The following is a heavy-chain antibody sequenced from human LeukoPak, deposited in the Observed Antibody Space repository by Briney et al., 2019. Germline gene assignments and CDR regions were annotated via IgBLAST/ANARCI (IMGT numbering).Heavy chain of an antibody. J-gene: IGHJ4*02. CDR1: GGTFSSYA. D-gene: IGHD1-26*01. CDR2: IIPIFGTA. CDR3: ARGPPPLYSGSYRPLDH. V-gene: IGHV1-69*13. Sequence: ASVKVSCKASGGTFSSYAISWVRQAPGQGLEWMGGIIPIFGTANYAQKFQGRVTITADGSTSTVYMELRSLRSEDTAVYFCARGPPPLYSGSYRPLDHWGQGTLVTVSS.